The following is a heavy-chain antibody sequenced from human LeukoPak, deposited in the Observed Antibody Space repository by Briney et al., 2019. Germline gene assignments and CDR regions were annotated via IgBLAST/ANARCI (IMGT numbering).Heavy chain of an antibody. CDR2: ISSSSSYI. CDR3: ARRIVGATRGYFDY. CDR1: GFTFSSYS. Sequence: GGSLRLSCAASGFTFSSYSMNWVHQAPGKGLEWVSSISSSSSYIYYADSVKGRFTISRDNAKNSLYLQMNSLRAEDTAVYYCARRIVGATRGYFDYWGQGTLVTVSS. V-gene: IGHV3-21*01. D-gene: IGHD1-26*01. J-gene: IGHJ4*02.